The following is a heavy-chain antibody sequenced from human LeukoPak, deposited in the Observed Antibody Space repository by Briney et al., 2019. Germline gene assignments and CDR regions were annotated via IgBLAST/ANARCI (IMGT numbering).Heavy chain of an antibody. CDR3: AKAAGDWYFDL. D-gene: IGHD3-10*01. V-gene: IGHV3-21*04. CDR1: EFTFSTYS. CDR2: ISSGSTYI. Sequence: GGSLRLSCAASEFTFSTYSMNWVRQAPGKGLEWVSSISSGSTYIYYADSVKGRFTISRDNSKKSLYLQMNSLRPEDTALYYYAKAAGDWYFDLWGRGTLVSVSS. J-gene: IGHJ2*01.